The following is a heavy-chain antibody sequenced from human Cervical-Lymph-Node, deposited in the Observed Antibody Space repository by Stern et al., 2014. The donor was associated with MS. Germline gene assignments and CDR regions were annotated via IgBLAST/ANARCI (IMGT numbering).Heavy chain of an antibody. D-gene: IGHD3-22*01. Sequence: EVQLVQSGGGLVKPGGSLRLSCAASGFTFSSYSMNWVRQAPGKGLEWVSSISSSSSYIYYADSVKGRFTISRDNAKNSLYLQMNSLRADDTAVYYCARDRVGYYDSSGPFDYWGQGTLVTVSS. V-gene: IGHV3-21*01. J-gene: IGHJ4*02. CDR3: ARDRVGYYDSSGPFDY. CDR2: ISSSSSYI. CDR1: GFTFSSYS.